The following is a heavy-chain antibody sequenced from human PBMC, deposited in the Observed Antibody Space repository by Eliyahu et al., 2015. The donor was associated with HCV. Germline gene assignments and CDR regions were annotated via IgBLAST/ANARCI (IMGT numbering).Heavy chain of an antibody. CDR2: ISYDGSNK. J-gene: IGHJ3*02. CDR1: GFTFSSYG. V-gene: IGHV3-30*18. Sequence: QVQLVESGGGVVQPGRSLRLSCAASGFTFSSYGMPWVRQAPGKGLEWVAVISYDGSNKYYADSVKGRFTISRDNSKNTLYLQMNSLRAEDTAVYYCAKGSGSGITMVRGVILYDAFDIWGQGTMVTVSS. CDR3: AKGSGSGITMVRGVILYDAFDI. D-gene: IGHD3-10*01.